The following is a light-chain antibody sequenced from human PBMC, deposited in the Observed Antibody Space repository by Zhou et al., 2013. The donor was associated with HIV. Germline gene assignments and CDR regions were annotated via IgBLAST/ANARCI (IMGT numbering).Light chain of an antibody. CDR3: QQRDKWPGT. J-gene: IGKJ1*01. Sequence: EIAIWQSPGTLSLSPGERATVSCRASQTVSSNLAWYQQRPGQAPRLLVYGASTRATGIPARFSGSGSGTDFTLTISSLEPGDFAVYFCQQRDKWPGTFGQGTKVDIK. V-gene: IGKV3D-15*01. CDR1: QTVSSN. CDR2: GAS.